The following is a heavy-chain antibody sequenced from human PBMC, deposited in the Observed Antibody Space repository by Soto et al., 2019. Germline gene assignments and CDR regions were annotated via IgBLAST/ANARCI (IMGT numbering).Heavy chain of an antibody. D-gene: IGHD3-22*01. CDR2: IYWNDDK. CDR3: ARVPITMIVVAYYFDY. V-gene: IGHV2-5*01. J-gene: IGHJ4*02. Sequence: QITLKESGPTLVKPTQTLTLTCTFSGFSLSTSGVGVGWIRQPPGKALEWLALIYWNDDKRYSPSLKSRLTITKDTPKNQVVLTMTNMDPVDTATYYCARVPITMIVVAYYFDYWGQGTLVTVSS. CDR1: GFSLSTSGVG.